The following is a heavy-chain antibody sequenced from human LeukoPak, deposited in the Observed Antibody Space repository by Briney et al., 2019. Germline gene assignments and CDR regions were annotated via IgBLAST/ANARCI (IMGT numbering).Heavy chain of an antibody. D-gene: IGHD1-26*01. CDR1: GGSISSYY. J-gene: IGHJ4*02. Sequence: SETLSLTCTVSGGSISSYYWSWIRQPPGKGLEWIGYIYYSGSTNYNPSLKSRVTISVDTSKNQFSLKLSSVTAADTAVYYCARDISGSYPYYFDYWGQGTLATVSS. V-gene: IGHV4-59*01. CDR3: ARDISGSYPYYFDY. CDR2: IYYSGST.